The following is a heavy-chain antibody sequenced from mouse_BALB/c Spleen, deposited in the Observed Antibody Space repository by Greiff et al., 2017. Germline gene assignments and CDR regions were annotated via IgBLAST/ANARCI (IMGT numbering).Heavy chain of an antibody. CDR2: ILPGGGST. J-gene: IGHJ4*01. D-gene: IGHD2-2*01. V-gene: IGHV1-9*01. Sequence: QVQLQQSGAELMKPGASVTISCKATGYTFSSYWIEWVKQRPGHGLEWIGEILPGGGSTNYNEKLKGQATFTANTTSNTAYMQLSSLTSEDSAVYYCARRDGYVYAMDYWGQGTSVTVSA. CDR1: GYTFSSYW. CDR3: ARRDGYVYAMDY.